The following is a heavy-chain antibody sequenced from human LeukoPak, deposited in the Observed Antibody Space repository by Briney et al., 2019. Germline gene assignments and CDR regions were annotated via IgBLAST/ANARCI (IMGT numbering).Heavy chain of an antibody. CDR3: ARGPYDVLAASYKWTPDY. CDR1: GFTLNTFN. J-gene: IGHJ4*02. D-gene: IGHD3-9*01. V-gene: IGHV3-21*01. Sequence: MSGGSLRLSCAASGFTLNTFNMNWVRQAPGKGLEWVSSITSGGDYIYYADSVKGRFTTSRDNAKNSLSLQLNSLRVEDTAVYYCARGPYDVLAASYKWTPDYWGQGAHVTVSS. CDR2: ITSGGDYI.